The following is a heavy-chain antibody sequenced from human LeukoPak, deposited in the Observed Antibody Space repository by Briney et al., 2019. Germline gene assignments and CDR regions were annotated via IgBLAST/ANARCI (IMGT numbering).Heavy chain of an antibody. D-gene: IGHD6-19*01. V-gene: IGHV3-21*01. CDR1: GFTFSSYS. J-gene: IGHJ4*02. Sequence: AGGSQRLSCAASGFTFSSYSMNWVRQAPGKGLEWVSSISSSSSYIYYADSVKGRFTIPRDNAKNSLYLQMNSLRAEDTAVYYCARGPSVVSGWYYWGQGTLVTVSS. CDR2: ISSSSSYI. CDR3: ARGPSVVSGWYY.